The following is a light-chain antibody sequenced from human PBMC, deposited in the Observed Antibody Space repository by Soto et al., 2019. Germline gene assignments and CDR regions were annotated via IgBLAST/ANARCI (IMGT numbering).Light chain of an antibody. Sequence: DIQMAQSPSSLSASIGDRVTITCRASQGISEYLAWYQQRPGNAPNLLIYGASILQSGVPSRFSGSGSGTHFTLTNSSLQPEDGATYYCHSYNSIPRTFGQGTTVEIK. V-gene: IGKV1-27*01. CDR3: HSYNSIPRT. J-gene: IGKJ1*01. CDR2: GAS. CDR1: QGISEY.